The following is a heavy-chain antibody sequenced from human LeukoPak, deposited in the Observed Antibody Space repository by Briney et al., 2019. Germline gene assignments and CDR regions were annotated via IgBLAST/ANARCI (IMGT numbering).Heavy chain of an antibody. CDR1: GGTFSSYA. CDR2: IIPIFATA. CDR3: AKDLLTIFEWFDP. Sequence: ASVKVSCKASGGTFSSYAISWVRQAPGQGLEWMGGIIPIFATANYAQKFQGRVTITADESTSTAYMELSSLRSEDTAVYYCAKDLLTIFEWFDPWGQGTLVTVSS. D-gene: IGHD3-9*01. V-gene: IGHV1-69*13. J-gene: IGHJ5*02.